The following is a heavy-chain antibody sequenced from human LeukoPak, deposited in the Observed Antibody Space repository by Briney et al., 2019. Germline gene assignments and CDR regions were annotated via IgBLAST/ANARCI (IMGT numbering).Heavy chain of an antibody. J-gene: IGHJ2*01. CDR1: GGSISSSY. CDR2: IYNSGTT. CDR3: ARDKGLYWYFDL. V-gene: IGHV4-59*01. Sequence: PSETLSLTCTVSGGSISSSYRNWVRQPPGKGLEWVGNIYNSGTTDYNPSLKSRVTISLDTSKNQISLKLSPVTAADTAVYYCARDKGLYWYFDLWGRGTLVTVSS.